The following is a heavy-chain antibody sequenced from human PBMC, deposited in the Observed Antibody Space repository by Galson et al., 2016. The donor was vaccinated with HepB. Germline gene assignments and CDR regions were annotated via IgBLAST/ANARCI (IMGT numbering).Heavy chain of an antibody. Sequence: SETLSLTCTVSGGAIGDTTYYWAWIRQPPGKGLEWIGNIYHTGSTYYNPSLKSRVTISVDTSKNKFSLNLRSVTAADTTVYYCARLGGDGYNFGYYGMDVWGQGTTVTVSS. CDR3: ARLGGDGYNFGYYGMDV. J-gene: IGHJ6*02. D-gene: IGHD5-24*01. V-gene: IGHV4-39*01. CDR2: IYHTGST. CDR1: GGAIGDTTYY.